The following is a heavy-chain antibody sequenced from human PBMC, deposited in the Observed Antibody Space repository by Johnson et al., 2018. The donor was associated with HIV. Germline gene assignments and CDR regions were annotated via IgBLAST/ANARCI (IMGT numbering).Heavy chain of an antibody. CDR2: INWNGGST. CDR1: GFTFDDYG. J-gene: IGHJ3*02. V-gene: IGHV3-20*04. CDR3: ARNYGSGSYFCNDAFYM. D-gene: IGHD3-10*01. Sequence: VQLVESGGGVVRPGGSLRLSCAASGFTFDDYGMSWVRQAPGKGLEWVSGINWNGGSTGYADSVKDRFTISRDNAKNSLYLQMNSLRAEDTAFYYCARNYGSGSYFCNDAFYMWGQGTMVTVSS.